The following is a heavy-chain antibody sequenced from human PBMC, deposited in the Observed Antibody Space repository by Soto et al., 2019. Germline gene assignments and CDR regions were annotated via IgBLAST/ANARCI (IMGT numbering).Heavy chain of an antibody. CDR2: ILVGGST. CDR1: GFICSSYD. Sequence: LSGGSLRLSCAVSGFICSSYDMSWVRQAPGKGLEWVSTILVGGSTHYEDSVKGRFTISRDTSKNTVYLQMSSLTAGDTAFYYCAKATATSGGAFEIYGQGTMVTVS. V-gene: IGHV3-23*01. J-gene: IGHJ3*02. CDR3: AKATATSGGAFEI. D-gene: IGHD1-26*01.